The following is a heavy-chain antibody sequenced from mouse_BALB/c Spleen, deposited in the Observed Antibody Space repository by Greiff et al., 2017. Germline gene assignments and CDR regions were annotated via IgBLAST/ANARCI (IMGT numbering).Heavy chain of an antibody. J-gene: IGHJ3*01. V-gene: IGHV1-69*02. CDR2: IYPSDSYT. CDR1: GYTFTSYW. CDR3: TRSGTGFAY. Sequence: VQLQQPGAELVRPGASVKLSCKASGYTFTSYWINWVKQRPGQGLEWIGNIYPSDSYTNYNQKFKDKATLTVDKSSSTAYMQLSSPTSEDSAVYYCTRSGTGFAYWGQGTLVTVSA. D-gene: IGHD4-1*01.